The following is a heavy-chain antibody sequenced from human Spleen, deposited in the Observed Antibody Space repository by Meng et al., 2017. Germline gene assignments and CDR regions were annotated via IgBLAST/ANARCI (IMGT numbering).Heavy chain of an antibody. CDR2: ISYSGST. V-gene: IGHV4-38-2*01. CDR1: GYSISSGYY. D-gene: IGHD4/OR15-4a*01. CDR3: AAGSPSANRWYDNNENGFDP. J-gene: IGHJ5*02. Sequence: SETLSLTCAVSGYSISSGYYWGWIRQPPGKGREWSGYISYSGSTNYNPSLKSRVTMSVDTSKNQFSLQLSSVTTADTAVYYCAAGSPSANRWYDNNENGFDPWGQGALVTVSS.